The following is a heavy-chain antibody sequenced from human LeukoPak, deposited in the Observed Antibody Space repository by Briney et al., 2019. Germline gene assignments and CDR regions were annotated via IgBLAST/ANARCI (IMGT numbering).Heavy chain of an antibody. V-gene: IGHV3-30*18. J-gene: IGHJ4*02. Sequence: PGESLRLSCAASGFTFINYGMHWFRQARGKGLEWVAVISYDATNKYYADSVKGRFTISRDNSKNTLYLQMNSLKTDDTAVYYCANYGDYQYFDYWGQGTPVTVSS. CDR1: GFTFINYG. CDR2: ISYDATNK. CDR3: ANYGDYQYFDY. D-gene: IGHD4-17*01.